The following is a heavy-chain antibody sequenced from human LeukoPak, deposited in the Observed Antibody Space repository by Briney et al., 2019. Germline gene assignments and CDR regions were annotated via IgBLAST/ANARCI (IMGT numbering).Heavy chain of an antibody. V-gene: IGHV1-69*05. Sequence: SVKVSCKASGGTFSSYAISWVRQAPGQGLEWMGGIIPIFDTANYAQKVQGRVTITTDEPTSTAYMELSSLRSEDTAGYYCARDLLGYDSSGYYQGFDYWGQRTLVTVSS. CDR2: IIPIFDTA. J-gene: IGHJ4*02. CDR1: GGTFSSYA. CDR3: ARDLLGYDSSGYYQGFDY. D-gene: IGHD3-22*01.